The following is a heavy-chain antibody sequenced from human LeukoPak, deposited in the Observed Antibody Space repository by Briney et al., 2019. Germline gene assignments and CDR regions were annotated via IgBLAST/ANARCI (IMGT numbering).Heavy chain of an antibody. CDR1: GFTFSTYA. Sequence: TGGSLRLSCAASGFTFSTYAMHWVRQAPGKELEWVAVKYYADSVKGRFTISRDNSKNTLYLQMNSLRPEDTAVHYCARARVTTGTTRIAFDIWGQGTMVTVSS. D-gene: IGHD1-1*01. V-gene: IGHV3-30*04. CDR3: ARARVTTGTTRIAFDI. CDR2: K. J-gene: IGHJ3*02.